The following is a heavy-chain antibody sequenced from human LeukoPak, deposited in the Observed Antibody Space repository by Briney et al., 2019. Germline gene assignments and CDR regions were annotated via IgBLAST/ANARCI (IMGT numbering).Heavy chain of an antibody. CDR3: ARDTALIRTPGGPDS. CDR1: GYSFASYG. J-gene: IGHJ5*02. D-gene: IGHD2-8*02. Sequence: GASVKVSCKTSGYSFASYGISWVRQAPGQGLEWMGWISAYNGDTRYAQHLQGRVSLTTDLSTGTALMELRSLTSDDTALYYCARDTALIRTPGGPDSWGQGTLVTVSS. V-gene: IGHV1-18*01. CDR2: ISAYNGDT.